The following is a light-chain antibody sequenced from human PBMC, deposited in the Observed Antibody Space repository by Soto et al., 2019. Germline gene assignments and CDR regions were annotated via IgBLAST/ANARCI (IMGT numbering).Light chain of an antibody. J-gene: IGKJ3*01. V-gene: IGKV1-9*01. CDR1: QGVSSY. CDR3: QQLNSYPFT. Sequence: DIQLTQSPSFLSASVGDRVTITCRVSQGVSSYLAWYQQKPGKAPKLLIYTASTLQSGVPSRFSGSRSGTEFTLTISSLQPEDFATYYCQQLNSYPFTFGPGTKVDIK. CDR2: TAS.